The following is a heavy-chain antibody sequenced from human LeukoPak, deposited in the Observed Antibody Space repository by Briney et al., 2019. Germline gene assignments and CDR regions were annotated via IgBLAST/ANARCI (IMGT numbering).Heavy chain of an antibody. CDR3: AKDSYSKGDF. CDR1: GFTFSSYA. V-gene: IGHV3-7*01. Sequence: GGSLRLSCAASGFTFSSYAMTWVRQAPGKGLEWVANIKNDGAVKNYVDSVKGRFTISRDNAKNSLYLQMNSLRAEDTAVYYCAKDSYSKGDFWGQGVLVAVSS. CDR2: IKNDGAVK. D-gene: IGHD6-13*01. J-gene: IGHJ4*02.